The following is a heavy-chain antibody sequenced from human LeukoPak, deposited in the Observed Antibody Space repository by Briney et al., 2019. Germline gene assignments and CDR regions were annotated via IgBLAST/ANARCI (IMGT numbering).Heavy chain of an antibody. J-gene: IGHJ4*02. V-gene: IGHV1-8*01. CDR2: MNPNSGNT. D-gene: IGHD3-10*01. CDR3: ARVLYGGRKTMVRGVSLLGY. Sequence: ASVKVSCKASGCTFTSYDINWVRQATGQGLEWMGWMNPNSGNTGYAQKFQGRVTMTRNTSISTAYMELSSLRSEDTAVYYCARVLYGGRKTMVRGVSLLGYWGQGTLVTVSS. CDR1: GCTFTSYD.